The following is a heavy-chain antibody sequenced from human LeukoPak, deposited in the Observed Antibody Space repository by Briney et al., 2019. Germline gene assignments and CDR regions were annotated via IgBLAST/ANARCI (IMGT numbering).Heavy chain of an antibody. D-gene: IGHD1-26*01. J-gene: IGHJ4*02. CDR1: GFTFSSYG. Sequence: PGRSLRLSCAASGFTFSSYGMHWVRQAPGKGLEWVAVISYDGGNKYYADSVKGRFTISRDNSKNTLYLQMNSLRAEDTAVYYCAKDRTVGAIGYFDYWGQGTLVTVSS. CDR3: AKDRTVGAIGYFDY. CDR2: ISYDGGNK. V-gene: IGHV3-30*18.